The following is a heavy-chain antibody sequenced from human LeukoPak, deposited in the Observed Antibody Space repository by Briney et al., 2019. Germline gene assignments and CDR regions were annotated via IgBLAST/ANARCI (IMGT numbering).Heavy chain of an antibody. V-gene: IGHV3-9*01. CDR2: TSWNSGSI. Sequence: GGSLRLSCAASGFTFDDYAMHWVRQAPGKGLEWVSGTSWNSGSIGYADSVKGRFTISRDNAKNSLYLQMNSLRAEDTALYYCAKGIFRDFGVVILDYWGQGTLVTVSS. CDR3: AKGIFRDFGVVILDY. D-gene: IGHD3-3*01. J-gene: IGHJ4*02. CDR1: GFTFDDYA.